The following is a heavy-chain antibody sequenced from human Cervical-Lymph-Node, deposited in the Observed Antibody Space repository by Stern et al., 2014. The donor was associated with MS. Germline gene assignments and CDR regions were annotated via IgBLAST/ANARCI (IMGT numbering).Heavy chain of an antibody. V-gene: IGHV4-4*07. CDR3: ARGVLGFGEFPYGMDV. CDR2: INTFGTT. Sequence: QVQLQESGPGKVKPSETLSLTCSVSGGSISSYYCSWVRQPAGKGLEWIGRINTFGTTNSNPSLRSRLTMSLDTSKTQFSLKLKSGTAADTAVYYCARGVLGFGEFPYGMDVWGQGTTVTVSS. D-gene: IGHD3-10*01. CDR1: GGSISSYY. J-gene: IGHJ6*02.